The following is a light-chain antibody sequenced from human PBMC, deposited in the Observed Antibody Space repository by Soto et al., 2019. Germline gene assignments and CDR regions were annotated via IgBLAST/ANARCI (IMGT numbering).Light chain of an antibody. V-gene: IGKV3-15*01. CDR2: GAS. Sequence: EIVMTQSPATLSVSPGERATLSCRASQSVSSNLAWYQQKPGQAPRLLIYGASTRATGLPARFSGSGSGTDFTLTISSLQPEDFATYSCQQSYNSPQTFGRGTKVDIK. CDR3: QQSYNSPQT. CDR1: QSVSSN. J-gene: IGKJ1*01.